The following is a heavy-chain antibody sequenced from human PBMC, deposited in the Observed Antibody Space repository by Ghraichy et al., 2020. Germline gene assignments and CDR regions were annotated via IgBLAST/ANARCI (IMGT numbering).Heavy chain of an antibody. J-gene: IGHJ6*02. CDR2: ISGSGGST. Sequence: GGSLRLSCAASGFTFSSYAMSWVRQAPGKGLEWVSSISGSGGSTYYADSVKGRFTISRDNAKNTLYLQMNSLRAEDTAVYYCAAREDCSSTSCYVGSPRYYYYGMDVWGQGTTVTVS. CDR1: GFTFSSYA. D-gene: IGHD2-2*01. CDR3: AAREDCSSTSCYVGSPRYYYYGMDV. V-gene: IGHV3-23*01.